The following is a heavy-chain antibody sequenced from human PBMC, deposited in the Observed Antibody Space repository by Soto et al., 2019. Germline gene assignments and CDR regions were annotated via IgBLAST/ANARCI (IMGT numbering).Heavy chain of an antibody. V-gene: IGHV4-59*01. J-gene: IGHJ6*02. Sequence: ETLSLTCTVSGGSISSYYWSWIRQPPGKGLEWIGYIYYSGSTNYNPSLKSRVTISVDTSKNQFSLKLSSVTAADTAVYYCAREGSSGYYHYYYGMDVWGQGTTVTVSS. CDR2: IYYSGST. CDR3: AREGSSGYYHYYYGMDV. D-gene: IGHD3-22*01. CDR1: GGSISSYY.